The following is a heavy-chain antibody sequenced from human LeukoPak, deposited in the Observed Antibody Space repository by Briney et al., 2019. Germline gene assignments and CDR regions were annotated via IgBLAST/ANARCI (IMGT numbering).Heavy chain of an antibody. CDR2: INHSGST. J-gene: IGHJ4*02. CDR1: GGSFSGYY. Sequence: SETLSLTCAVYGGSFSGYYWSWFRQPPGKGLEWIGEINHSGSTNYNPSLKSRVTISVDTSKNQFSLKLSSVTAADTAVYYCARVKGRYYGSGSYSFDYWGQGTLVTVSS. V-gene: IGHV4-34*01. CDR3: ARVKGRYYGSGSYSFDY. D-gene: IGHD3-10*01.